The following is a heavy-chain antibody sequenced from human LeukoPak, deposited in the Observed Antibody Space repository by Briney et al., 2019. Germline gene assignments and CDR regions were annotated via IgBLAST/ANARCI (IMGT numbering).Heavy chain of an antibody. J-gene: IGHJ4*02. D-gene: IGHD4-17*01. CDR1: GYSFTSXW. Sequence: XGSGYSFTSXWXXXXRXMPGKGXXGXGIIYPGDSDTRYSPSFQGQVTISADKSISTAYLQWSSLKASDTAMYYCARAYGDPADPDYWGQGTLVTVSS. V-gene: IGHV5-51*01. CDR2: IYPGDSDT. CDR3: ARAYGDPADPDY.